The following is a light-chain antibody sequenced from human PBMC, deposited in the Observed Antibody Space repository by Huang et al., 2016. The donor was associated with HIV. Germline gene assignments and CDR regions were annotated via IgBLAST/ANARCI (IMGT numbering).Light chain of an antibody. Sequence: EIVMTQSPATLSVSPGERDNLACRASQSVSNNLAWYQQKTGLAPTLLIYGASTRATGIPARFSGSGSVRRFTLTISSLQSEDFAVYYCQQYNNWPPEYTFGQGTKLEIK. CDR3: QQYNNWPPEYT. V-gene: IGKV3-15*01. CDR1: QSVSNN. CDR2: GAS. J-gene: IGKJ2*01.